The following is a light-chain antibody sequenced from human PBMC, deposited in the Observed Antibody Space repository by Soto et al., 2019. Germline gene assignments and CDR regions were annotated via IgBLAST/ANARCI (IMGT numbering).Light chain of an antibody. Sequence: VMTQTPLSLSVAPGQPASISCKSSQSLLHITGETFLFWYQKKAGQAPRLLIHGASTRATAIPARFSGSGSGTEFTLTINSLQAEDSAVYYCQQYYNWPRTFGQGTRLEIK. J-gene: IGKJ5*01. CDR1: QSLLHITGET. CDR2: GAS. CDR3: QQYYNWPRT. V-gene: IGKV3-15*01.